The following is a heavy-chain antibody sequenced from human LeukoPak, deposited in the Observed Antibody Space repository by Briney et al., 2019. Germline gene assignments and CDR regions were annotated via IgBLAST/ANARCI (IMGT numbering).Heavy chain of an antibody. Sequence: SVKVSCKASGGTFTSYAISWVRQAPGQGLEWMGGIIPIFGTANYAQKFQGRVTITTDESTSTAYMELSSLRSEDTAVYYCAREGLYYDFWSGYHGRNYYYYYMDVWGKGTTVTVSS. CDR1: GGTFTSYA. CDR2: IIPIFGTA. D-gene: IGHD3-3*01. J-gene: IGHJ6*03. CDR3: AREGLYYDFWSGYHGRNYYYYYMDV. V-gene: IGHV1-69*05.